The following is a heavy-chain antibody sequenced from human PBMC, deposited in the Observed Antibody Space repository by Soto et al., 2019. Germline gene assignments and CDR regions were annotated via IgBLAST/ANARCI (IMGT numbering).Heavy chain of an antibody. J-gene: IGHJ5*02. V-gene: IGHV1-69*08. D-gene: IGHD2-15*01. CDR3: AGGAVHTPTWMGA. CDR1: GGAFSGYT. Sequence: QVQLVQSGAEVKKPGSSMKVSCKASGGAFSGYTFNWVRQAPGQGLEWMGRLIPAVGQANNAQKFQGRLTITADESASTVYMDLTSLTSEDTAVYFWAGGAVHTPTWMGAWGQGTLVTVSS. CDR2: LIPAVGQA.